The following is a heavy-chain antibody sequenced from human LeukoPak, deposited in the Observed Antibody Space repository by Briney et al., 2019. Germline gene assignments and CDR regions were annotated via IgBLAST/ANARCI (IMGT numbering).Heavy chain of an antibody. J-gene: IGHJ6*02. V-gene: IGHV7-4-1*02. CDR3: ARDLGATQGYYYYGMDV. CDR2: INTNTGNP. D-gene: IGHD1-26*01. Sequence: GASVKVSCKASGYTFTSYAMNWVRQAPGQGLGWMGWINTNTGNPTYAQGFTGRFVFSLDTSVSTAYLQISSLKAEDTAVYYCARDLGATQGYYYYGMDVWGQGTTVTVSS. CDR1: GYTFTSYA.